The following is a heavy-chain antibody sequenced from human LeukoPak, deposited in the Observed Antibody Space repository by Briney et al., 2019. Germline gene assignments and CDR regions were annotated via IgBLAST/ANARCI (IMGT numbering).Heavy chain of an antibody. D-gene: IGHD3-10*01. V-gene: IGHV4-38-2*02. CDR2: IYHSGST. Sequence: PSETLSLTCTVSGYSISSGYYWGWIRQPPGKGLEWIGSIYHSGSTYYNPSLKSRVTISVDTSKNQFSLKLSSVTAADTAVYYCARVKWYYYGSGSXSRFD. J-gene: IGHJ4*01. CDR1: GYSISSGYY. CDR3: ARVKWYYYGSGSXSRFD.